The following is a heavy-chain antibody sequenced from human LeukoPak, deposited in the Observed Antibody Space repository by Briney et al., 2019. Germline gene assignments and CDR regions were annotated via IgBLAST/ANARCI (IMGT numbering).Heavy chain of an antibody. J-gene: IGHJ3*02. V-gene: IGHV4-38-2*02. Sequence: SETLSPTCTVSGYSISSGYYWGWIRQPPGKGLEWIGSIYHSGSTYYNPSLKSRVTISVDTSKNQFSLKLSSVTAADTAVYYCAREPPLWELGDAFDIWGQGTMVTVSS. D-gene: IGHD1-26*01. CDR3: AREPPLWELGDAFDI. CDR2: IYHSGST. CDR1: GYSISSGYY.